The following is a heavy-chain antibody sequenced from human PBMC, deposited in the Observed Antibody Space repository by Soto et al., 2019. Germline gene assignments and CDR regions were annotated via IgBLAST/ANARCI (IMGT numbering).Heavy chain of an antibody. CDR3: ARGKGGGSGWSTPFYYYGMDV. Sequence: EVQLVESGGGLVKPGGSLRLSCAASGFTFSSYSMNWVRQAPGKGLEWVSSISSSSSYIYYADSVKGRFTISRDNAKNSLYLKMNSLRAEDTAVYYCARGKGGGSGWSTPFYYYGMDVWGQGTTVTVSS. J-gene: IGHJ6*02. CDR2: ISSSSSYI. CDR1: GFTFSSYS. V-gene: IGHV3-21*01. D-gene: IGHD6-19*01.